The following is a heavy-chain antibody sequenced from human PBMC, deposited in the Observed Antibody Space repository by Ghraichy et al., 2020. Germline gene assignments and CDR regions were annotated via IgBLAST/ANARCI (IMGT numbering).Heavy chain of an antibody. V-gene: IGHV3-74*01. CDR2: INSDGSST. J-gene: IGHJ3*02. CDR1: GLTFSTYW. D-gene: IGHD1-26*01. CDR3: ATSAPTSDAYDI. Sequence: GGSLRLSCVASGLTFSTYWMHWVRQAPGKGLVWVSRINSDGSSTTYADSVKGRFTVSRDNAKNTLYLQMDTLRAEDTAVYYCATSAPTSDAYDIWGQGTMVTVSS.